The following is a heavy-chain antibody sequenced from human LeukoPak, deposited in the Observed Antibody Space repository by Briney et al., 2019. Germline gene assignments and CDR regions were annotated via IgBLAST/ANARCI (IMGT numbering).Heavy chain of an antibody. J-gene: IGHJ4*02. CDR2: IYPGDSTT. V-gene: IGHV5-51*01. Sequence: SLKLSCKASGYTFTSYYMHWVRQMPGKSLEWMVIIYPGDSTTTYSPSFQGQVTISADKSINTAYLQWSSLKASDTAMYYCARRIYYDTRHFDYWGQGTLVTVSS. CDR1: GYTFTSYY. D-gene: IGHD3-22*01. CDR3: ARRIYYDTRHFDY.